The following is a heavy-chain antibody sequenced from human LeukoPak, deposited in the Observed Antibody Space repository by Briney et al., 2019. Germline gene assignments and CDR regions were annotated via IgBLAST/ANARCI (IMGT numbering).Heavy chain of an antibody. Sequence: SETLSLTCAVSGGSISSGGYSWSWIRQPPGKGLEWIGYIYHSGSTYYNPSLKSRVTISVDRSKNQFSLKLSSVTAADTAVYYCARLPLGYCSSTSCYRGYYFDYWGQGTLVTVSS. CDR1: GGSISSGGYS. CDR3: ARLPLGYCSSTSCYRGYYFDY. D-gene: IGHD2-2*01. CDR2: IYHSGST. V-gene: IGHV4-30-2*01. J-gene: IGHJ4*02.